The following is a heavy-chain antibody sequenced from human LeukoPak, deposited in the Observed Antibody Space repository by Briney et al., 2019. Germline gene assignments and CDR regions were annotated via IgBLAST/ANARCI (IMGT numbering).Heavy chain of an antibody. Sequence: GRSLRLSCAASGFTFSSYGMHWVRQAPGQGLEWVAVIWYDGSNKYYADSVKGRFTISRDNSKNTLYLQMNSLRAEDTAVFYCAKDTTTSRRGFDYWGQGILVTVSS. V-gene: IGHV3-33*06. CDR3: AKDTTTSRRGFDY. J-gene: IGHJ4*02. CDR2: IWYDGSNK. D-gene: IGHD3-10*01. CDR1: GFTFSSYG.